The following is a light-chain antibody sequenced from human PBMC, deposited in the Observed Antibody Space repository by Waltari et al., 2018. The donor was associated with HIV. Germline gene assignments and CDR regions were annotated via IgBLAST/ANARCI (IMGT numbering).Light chain of an antibody. CDR3: SSYTRRGTVV. Sequence: QSALTQPASVSGSPGQSIVLPCSGSSSDIGYYDYVSWYQQYPGQAPKALIYEVTSRPSGTSSRFSGSKSATTAFPASSKLQTDDEADYFCSSYTRRGTVVFGGGTRLTVL. CDR2: EVT. CDR1: SSDIGYYDY. J-gene: IGLJ2*01. V-gene: IGLV2-14*01.